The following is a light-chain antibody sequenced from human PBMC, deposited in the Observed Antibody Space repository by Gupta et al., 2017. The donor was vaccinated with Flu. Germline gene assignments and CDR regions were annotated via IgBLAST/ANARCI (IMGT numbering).Light chain of an antibody. CDR2: EGS. V-gene: IGLV2-23*01. CDR3: CAYAGSLVV. CDR1: SSDVGSYNL. Sequence: SALPQSASMSASPGQSITISCTGTSSDVGSYNLVSWYQQHPGKAPKLMIYEGSKRPAGVANRFSGYKSGNTASLTISGQQAEDEADYYCCAYAGSLVVFGGGTKLTVL. J-gene: IGLJ2*01.